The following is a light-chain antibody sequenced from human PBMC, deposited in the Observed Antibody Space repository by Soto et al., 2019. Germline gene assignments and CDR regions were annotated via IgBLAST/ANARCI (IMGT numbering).Light chain of an antibody. J-gene: IGKJ5*01. CDR3: QQSDNYRALT. CDR2: AAL. Sequence: DIQMTQSPSSLSASVGDRVTITCRASESIARHLNWYQQKPGKAPKLLIYAALSLQNGVPSRFRGGGSGTAFTIIINKLQPDDFATYEGQQSDNYRALTFGKGTRLDSK. V-gene: IGKV1-39*01. CDR1: ESIARH.